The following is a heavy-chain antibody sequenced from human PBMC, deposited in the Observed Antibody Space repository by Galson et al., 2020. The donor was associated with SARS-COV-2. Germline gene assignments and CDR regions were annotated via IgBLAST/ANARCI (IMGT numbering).Heavy chain of an antibody. V-gene: IGHV3-9*01. D-gene: IGHD3-10*01. Sequence: GGSLRLSCAASGFTFDDYAMHWVRQAPGKGLEWVSGISWNSGSIGYADSVKGRFTISRDNAKNSLYLQMNSLRAEDTALYYCAKGHAGSSGFDYWGQGTLVTVSS. CDR2: ISWNSGSI. CDR1: GFTFDDYA. CDR3: AKGHAGSSGFDY. J-gene: IGHJ4*02.